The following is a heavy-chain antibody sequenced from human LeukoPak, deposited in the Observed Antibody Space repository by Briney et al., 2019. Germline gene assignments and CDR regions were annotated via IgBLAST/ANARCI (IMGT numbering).Heavy chain of an antibody. V-gene: IGHV4-39*07. Sequence: SSETLSLTCTVSGGSISSSSYYWGWIRQPPGKGLEWIGSIYYSGSTYYNPSLKSRVTISVDTSKNQFSLKLSSVTAADTAVYYCARDLKKYVWGSYRHSYGMDVWGQGTTVTVSS. J-gene: IGHJ6*02. D-gene: IGHD3-16*02. CDR2: IYYSGST. CDR1: GGSISSSSYY. CDR3: ARDLKKYVWGSYRHSYGMDV.